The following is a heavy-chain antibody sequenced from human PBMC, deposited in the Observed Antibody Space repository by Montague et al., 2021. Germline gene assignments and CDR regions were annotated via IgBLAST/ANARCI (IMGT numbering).Heavy chain of an antibody. CDR2: VSHGGRT. CDR1: RSLINSDNY. CDR3: ARERDRYYYMDI. V-gene: IGHV4-38-2*02. Sequence: SETLSLTCTVSRSLINSDNYWGWFLRPPGKGLEWMGRVSHGGRTSYNKSLMSRVTISVVTTNNHFSLKLRSVTAAATAMYYCARERDRYYYMDIWGKGTTITVSS. J-gene: IGHJ6*03.